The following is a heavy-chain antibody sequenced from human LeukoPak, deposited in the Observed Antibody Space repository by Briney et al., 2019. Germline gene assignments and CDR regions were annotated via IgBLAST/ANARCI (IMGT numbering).Heavy chain of an antibody. Sequence: SETLSLTCTVSGGSISRSIDYGGWIRQSPGKGLEWIGSIYYSGGSFYNPSLESRVTISVDTSKNQFSLNLNSLTAADTAVYYCARRGRGRVSEHRNYYFDYWGQGTLVTVSS. D-gene: IGHD1-26*01. CDR2: IYYSGGS. CDR1: GGSISRSIDY. V-gene: IGHV4-39*01. CDR3: ARRGRGRVSEHRNYYFDY. J-gene: IGHJ4*02.